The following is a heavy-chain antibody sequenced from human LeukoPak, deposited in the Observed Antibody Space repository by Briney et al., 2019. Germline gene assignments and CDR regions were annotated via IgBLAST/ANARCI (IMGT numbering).Heavy chain of an antibody. CDR3: AKGIGMRELPPHY. Sequence: GSLRLSCAASGFTFSSYAMHWVRQAPGKGLKWVAVTSFDGSDNYYADSVKGRFTISRDNSKNTLYLQMNSLRPDDTAVYYCAKGIGMRELPPHYWGQGTLVTVSS. V-gene: IGHV3-30*04. CDR2: TSFDGSDN. J-gene: IGHJ4*02. CDR1: GFTFSSYA. D-gene: IGHD1-7*01.